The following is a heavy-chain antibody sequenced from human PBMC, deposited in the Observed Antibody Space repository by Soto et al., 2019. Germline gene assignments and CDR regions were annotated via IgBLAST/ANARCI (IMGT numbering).Heavy chain of an antibody. V-gene: IGHV1-18*01. J-gene: IGHJ5*02. CDR1: GYTFTSHG. CDR2: ISAYNGHT. CDR3: ARDSEDYSVSGSYTWSDP. D-gene: IGHD3-10*01. Sequence: QVQLVQSGPEVKKPGASVKLSCKASGYTFTSHGIPWVRQAPGQGLEWMGWISAYNGHTNYAQKIQDRVTMTTDPSTNTAYMELGSLRSDDTAVYYCARDSEDYSVSGSYTWSDPWGQGTLVTVSS.